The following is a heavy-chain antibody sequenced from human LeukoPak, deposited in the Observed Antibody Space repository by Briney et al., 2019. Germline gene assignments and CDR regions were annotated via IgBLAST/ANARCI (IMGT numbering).Heavy chain of an antibody. Sequence: PGGSLRLSCAASGFTFSSYAMSWVRQAPGKGLEWVSAISGSGGSTYYADSVKGRFTISRDNSKNTLYLQMNSLRAEDTAVYYCVKDDSGSWASYFDYWGQGTLVTVSS. J-gene: IGHJ4*02. CDR2: ISGSGGST. D-gene: IGHD3-10*01. V-gene: IGHV3-23*01. CDR3: VKDDSGSWASYFDY. CDR1: GFTFSSYA.